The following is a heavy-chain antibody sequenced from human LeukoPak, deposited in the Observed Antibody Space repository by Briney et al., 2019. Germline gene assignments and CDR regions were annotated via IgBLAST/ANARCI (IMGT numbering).Heavy chain of an antibody. D-gene: IGHD5-18*01. J-gene: IGHJ4*02. CDR1: GGSISSSSAY. CDR2: IYYSKNT. V-gene: IGHV4-39*01. CDR3: VSPRGFSYGYFDY. Sequence: PSETLSLTCTVSGGSISSSSAYWGWIRRPPGKGLEWIGSIYYSKNTYYNPSLKSRATISADTSKSQFSLTLGSVRATDTAVYYCVSPRGFSYGYFDYWGQGTLVTVSS.